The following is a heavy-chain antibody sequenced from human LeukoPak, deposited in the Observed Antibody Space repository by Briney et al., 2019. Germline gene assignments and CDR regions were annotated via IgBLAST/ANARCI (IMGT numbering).Heavy chain of an antibody. CDR3: ARRRYYDGSGYLA. J-gene: IGHJ1*01. V-gene: IGHV4-39*01. Sequence: PSETLSLTCSVSGDSVSRSDSYWDWIRQPRGKGLQWIGTIYYSGRTYYSPSLKSRVTMSVDTSNKQFSLNLRSVTAADTAVYYCARRRYYDGSGYLAWGQGTLLSVFS. D-gene: IGHD3-22*01. CDR1: GDSVSRSDSY. CDR2: IYYSGRT.